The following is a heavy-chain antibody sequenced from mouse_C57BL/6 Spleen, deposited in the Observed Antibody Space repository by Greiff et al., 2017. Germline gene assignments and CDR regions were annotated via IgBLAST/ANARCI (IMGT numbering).Heavy chain of an antibody. V-gene: IGHV5-17*01. J-gene: IGHJ2*01. CDR1: GFTFSDYG. CDR2: ISSGSSTI. D-gene: IGHD2-1*01. Sequence: EVKLMESGGGLVKPGGSLKLSCAASGFTFSDYGMHWVRQAPEKGLEWVAYISSGSSTIYYADTVKGRFTISRDNAKNTLFLQMTRLRSEDTAMYYCARGVTFFDYWGQGTTLTVSS. CDR3: ARGVTFFDY.